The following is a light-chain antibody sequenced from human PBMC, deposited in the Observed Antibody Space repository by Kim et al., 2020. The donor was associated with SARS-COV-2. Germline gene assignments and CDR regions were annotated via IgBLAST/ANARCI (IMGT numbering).Light chain of an antibody. J-gene: IGKJ1*01. V-gene: IGKV3-20*01. CDR2: GAY. CDR1: QSVRSDY. CDR3: HQYGSSPWT. Sequence: EIVLTQSPGTLSLSPGEGATLSCRASQSVRSDYLAWYQQKPGQAPRLLIYGAYRRATGIPDRFSGSGSGTDFTLSIRRLEPEDFAVYYCHQYGSSPWTFGQGTKVEIK.